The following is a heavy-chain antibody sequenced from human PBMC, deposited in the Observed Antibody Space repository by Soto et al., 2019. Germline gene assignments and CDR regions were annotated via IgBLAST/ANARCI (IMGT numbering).Heavy chain of an antibody. CDR1: GFSFKTYS. J-gene: IGHJ3*02. CDR3: ARDPGYYDSSGYYYKAFDI. Sequence: GGSLRLSCAASGFSFKTYSMNWVRQAPGKGLECVSYISRSSSTISYADSVKGRFTISRDNAKNSLYLQMNSLRDEDTAVYYCARDPGYYDSSGYYYKAFDIWGQGTMVTVS. D-gene: IGHD3-22*01. CDR2: ISRSSSTI. V-gene: IGHV3-48*02.